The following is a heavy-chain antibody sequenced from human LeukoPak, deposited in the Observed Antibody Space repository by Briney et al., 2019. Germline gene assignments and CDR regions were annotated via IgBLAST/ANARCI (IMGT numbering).Heavy chain of an antibody. CDR2: IKNKTDGGTT. CDR3: TTEGLYYDYVWGSYRYGDY. CDR1: GFTFSNAW. J-gene: IGHJ4*02. V-gene: IGHV3-15*01. Sequence: GGSLRLSCAASGFTFSNAWMSWVRQAPGKGLEWVGRIKNKTDGGTTDYAAPVKGRFTISRDDSKNTLYLKMNSLKTEDTAVYYCTTEGLYYDYVWGSYRYGDYWGQGTLVTVSS. D-gene: IGHD3-16*02.